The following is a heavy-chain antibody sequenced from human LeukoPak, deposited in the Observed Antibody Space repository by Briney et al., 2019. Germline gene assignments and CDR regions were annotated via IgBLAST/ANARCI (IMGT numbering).Heavy chain of an antibody. J-gene: IGHJ4*02. V-gene: IGHV3-53*01. Sequence: GGSLRLSCAASGFTVSSNYMSWVRQAPGKGLEWVSVIYSGGNTYYADSVKGRFTISRDNAKNSLYLQMNSLRAEDTAVYYCARVPRYYYDSSGYSDYWGQGTLVTVSS. CDR2: IYSGGNT. D-gene: IGHD3-22*01. CDR1: GFTVSSNY. CDR3: ARVPRYYYDSSGYSDY.